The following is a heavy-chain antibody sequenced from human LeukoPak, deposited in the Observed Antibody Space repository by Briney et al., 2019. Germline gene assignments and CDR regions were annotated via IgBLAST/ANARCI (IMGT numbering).Heavy chain of an antibody. Sequence: KTSETLSLTCTVSGDSIGSHYWSWIRQPPGKGLEWIGYIFYVGSTNYNPSPKSRVTISVDTSKNQFSLKLNSVTAADTAVYYCARDYYDSRGEAFDIWGQGTMVTVSS. D-gene: IGHD3-22*01. CDR2: IFYVGST. J-gene: IGHJ3*02. CDR1: GDSIGSHY. CDR3: ARDYYDSRGEAFDI. V-gene: IGHV4-59*11.